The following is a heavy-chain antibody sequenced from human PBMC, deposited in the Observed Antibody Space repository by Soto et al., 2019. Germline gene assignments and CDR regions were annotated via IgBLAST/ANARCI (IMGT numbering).Heavy chain of an antibody. CDR3: AKEYSSVWSHWYFDL. V-gene: IGHV3-30*18. J-gene: IGHJ2*01. CDR1: GFDFNNYG. D-gene: IGHD6-19*01. CDR2: VSHDGTAK. Sequence: QVQLVESGGGVVQPGRSLRLSCAGSGFDFNNYGIQWVRQAPGKGLEWVAVVSHDGTAKIYADPVKGRFTISRDGSENMVYLQMDRLRVEDTAVYYCAKEYSSVWSHWYFDLWGRGTRVTVSS.